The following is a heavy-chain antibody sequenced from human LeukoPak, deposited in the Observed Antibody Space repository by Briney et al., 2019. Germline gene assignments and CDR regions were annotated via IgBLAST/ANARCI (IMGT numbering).Heavy chain of an antibody. CDR2: ISSSGSTI. D-gene: IGHD1-14*01. V-gene: IGHV3-11*04. Sequence: GSLRLSCAASGFTFSDYYISWIRQAPGKGLEWVSYISSSGSTIYYADSVKGRFTISRDNAKNSLYLQMNSLRAEDTAVYYCARDLRRPRNLFDYWGQGTLVTVSS. J-gene: IGHJ4*02. CDR1: GFTFSDYY. CDR3: ARDLRRPRNLFDY.